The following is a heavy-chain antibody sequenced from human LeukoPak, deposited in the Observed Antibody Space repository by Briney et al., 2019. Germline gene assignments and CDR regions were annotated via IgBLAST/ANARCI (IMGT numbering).Heavy chain of an antibody. V-gene: IGHV4-61*01. Sequence: PSETLSLTCSVSGGSIRSTTYYWGWIRQPPGKGLEWIGYIYYSGSTNYNPSLKSRVTISVDTSKNQFSLKLSSVTAADTAVYYCARDIPKTYYYDSSGYLEGDDAFDIWGQGTMVTVSS. CDR2: IYYSGST. CDR3: ARDIPKTYYYDSSGYLEGDDAFDI. J-gene: IGHJ3*02. D-gene: IGHD3-22*01. CDR1: GGSIRSTTYY.